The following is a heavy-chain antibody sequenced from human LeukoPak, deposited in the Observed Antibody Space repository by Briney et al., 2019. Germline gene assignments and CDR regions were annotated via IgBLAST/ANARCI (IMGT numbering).Heavy chain of an antibody. V-gene: IGHV3-15*01. Sequence: PGGSLRLSCAASGFTFSNAWMSWVRQAPGKGLEWVGRIKSETDGGTTDYAAPVKGRFTISRDDSKNTLYLQMNSLKTEDTAVYYCTQLIVVVPAAILGDAFDIWGQGTMVTVSS. CDR1: GFTFSNAW. CDR3: TQLIVVVPAAILGDAFDI. CDR2: IKSETDGGTT. D-gene: IGHD2-2*02. J-gene: IGHJ3*02.